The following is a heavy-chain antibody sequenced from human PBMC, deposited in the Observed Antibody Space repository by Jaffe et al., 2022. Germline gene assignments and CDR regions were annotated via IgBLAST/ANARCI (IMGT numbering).Heavy chain of an antibody. V-gene: IGHV3-21*01. J-gene: IGHJ3*02. CDR2: ISSSSSYI. D-gene: IGHD2-15*01. Sequence: EVQLVESGGGLVKPGGSLRLSCAASGFTFSSYSMNWVRQAPGKGLEWVSSISSSSSYIYYADSVKGRFTISRDNAKNSLYLQMNSLRAEDTAVYYCASLGYCSGGSCYLERAFDIWGQGTMVTVSS. CDR3: ASLGYCSGGSCYLERAFDI. CDR1: GFTFSSYS.